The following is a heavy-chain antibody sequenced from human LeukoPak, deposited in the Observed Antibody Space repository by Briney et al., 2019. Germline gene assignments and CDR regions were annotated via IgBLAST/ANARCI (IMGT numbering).Heavy chain of an antibody. CDR1: GGSISSYY. D-gene: IGHD5-12*01. V-gene: IGHV4-59*12. CDR2: IYYSGST. CDR3: ARGPSGLRSPFNT. Sequence: SETLSLTCTVSGGSISSYYWSWIRQPPGKGLEWIGYIYYSGSTNYNPSLKSRVTISVDTSKNQFSLKLTSVTAADTAVYYCARGPSGLRSPFNTWGQGTTVTVSS. J-gene: IGHJ3*02.